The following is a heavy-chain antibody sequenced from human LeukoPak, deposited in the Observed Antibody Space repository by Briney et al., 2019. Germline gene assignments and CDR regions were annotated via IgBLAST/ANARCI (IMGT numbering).Heavy chain of an antibody. J-gene: IGHJ4*02. D-gene: IGHD2-15*01. V-gene: IGHV3-53*01. CDR2: LYSAGRT. CDR3: ASGGTGARKFYSDPFHH. CDR1: GFIFSSNY. Sequence: GGALRLSCAASGFIFSSNYMSWVRQAPGKGLEGVSILYSAGRTYYADSVRGRFSISRDTSKNTVSLQMNSLTVEDTAVYYCASGGTGARKFYSDPFHHWGQGILVTVSS.